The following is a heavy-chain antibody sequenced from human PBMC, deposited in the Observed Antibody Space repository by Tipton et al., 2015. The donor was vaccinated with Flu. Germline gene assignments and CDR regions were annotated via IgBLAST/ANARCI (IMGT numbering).Heavy chain of an antibody. CDR3: ARAEIGDFDY. Sequence: LRLSCAVSGYSISRDYYWGWIRQPPGKGLEWIGSIYHNGDIHFNPSLKSRVSISVDTSNNRFSLNLTSVTAADTAVYYCARAEIGDFDYWGQGTLVTVSS. J-gene: IGHJ4*02. D-gene: IGHD2/OR15-2a*01. CDR2: IYHNGDI. V-gene: IGHV4-38-2*01. CDR1: GYSISRDYY.